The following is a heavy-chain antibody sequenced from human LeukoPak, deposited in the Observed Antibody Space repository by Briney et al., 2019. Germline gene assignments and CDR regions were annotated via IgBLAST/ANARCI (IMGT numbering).Heavy chain of an antibody. CDR1: GFTFSNFV. Sequence: GGSLRLSCEASGFTFSNFVMNWVRQRPGKGLEWVASVSARDEYTFYADSIKGRFTVSRDNTKKSLSLEMNSLRPEDTAIYYCVKGAWSGYYTGAFDYWGQGTLVTVSS. J-gene: IGHJ4*02. D-gene: IGHD3-3*01. CDR2: VSARDEYT. V-gene: IGHV3-21*01. CDR3: VKGAWSGYYTGAFDY.